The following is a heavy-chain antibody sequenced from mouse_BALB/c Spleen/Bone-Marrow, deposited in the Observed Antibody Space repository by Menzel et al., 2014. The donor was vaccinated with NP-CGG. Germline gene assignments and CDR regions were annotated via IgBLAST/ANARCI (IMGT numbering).Heavy chain of an antibody. V-gene: IGHV6-6*02. CDR3: TRRGGWYFDV. J-gene: IGHJ1*01. Sequence: EVKLMESGGGLVQPGGSMKLSCVASGFTFSNYWMNWVRQSPEKGLEWVAEIRLKXNNYATHYAESVKGRFTISRDDSKSSVYLQMNNLRAEDTGIYYCTRRGGWYFDVWGAGTTVTVSS. CDR1: GFTFSNYW. CDR2: IRLKXNNYAT.